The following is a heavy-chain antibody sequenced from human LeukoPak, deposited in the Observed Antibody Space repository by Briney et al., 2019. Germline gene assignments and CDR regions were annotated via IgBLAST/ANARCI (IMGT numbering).Heavy chain of an antibody. CDR2: IYTSGST. J-gene: IGHJ3*02. CDR3: ALVSTYYDILTGYYDAFDI. V-gene: IGHV4-4*07. D-gene: IGHD3-9*01. Sequence: SETLSLTCTVSGGSISSYYWSWIRQPAGKGLEGIGRIYTSGSTNYNPSLKSRVTMSVDTSKNQFSLKLSSVTAADTAVYYCALVSTYYDILTGYYDAFDIWGQGTMVTVSS. CDR1: GGSISSYY.